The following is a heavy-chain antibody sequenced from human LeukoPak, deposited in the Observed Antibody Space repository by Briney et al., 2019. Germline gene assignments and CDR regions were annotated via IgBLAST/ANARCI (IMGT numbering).Heavy chain of an antibody. V-gene: IGHV3-74*01. CDR3: AASLPNIVVVPATKGPFGY. J-gene: IGHJ4*02. CDR2: INSDGSST. Sequence: GGSLRLSCAASGFTFSSYWMHWVRQASGKGLVWVSRINSDGSSTSYADSVKGRFTISRDNSKNTLYLQMNSLRAEDTAVYYCAASLPNIVVVPATKGPFGYWGQGTLVTVSS. CDR1: GFTFSSYW. D-gene: IGHD2-2*01.